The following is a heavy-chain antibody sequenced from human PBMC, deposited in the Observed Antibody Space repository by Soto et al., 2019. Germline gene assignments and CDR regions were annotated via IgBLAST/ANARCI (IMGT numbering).Heavy chain of an antibody. D-gene: IGHD6-6*01. J-gene: IGHJ4*02. CDR1: GFTFSNAW. CDR3: TAASTYSRSSASFDY. CDR2: IKKETDGGTT. V-gene: IGHV3-15*01. Sequence: SLRLSCAASGFTFSNAWMSWVRQAPGKGLEWVGRIKKETDGGTTDYAAPVKGGFTISRDDSKNTLYLQMNSLKTEDTAIYYCTAASTYSRSSASFDYWGLGTLVTVSS.